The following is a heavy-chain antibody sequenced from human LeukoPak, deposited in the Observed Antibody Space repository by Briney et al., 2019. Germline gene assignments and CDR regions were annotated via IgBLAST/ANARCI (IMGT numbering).Heavy chain of an antibody. CDR3: ARSRLASRIYYIEY. J-gene: IGHJ4*02. V-gene: IGHV4-61*02. Sequence: SETLSLTCTVSGGSISSRNYYWSWIRQPAGKGLEWTGRIYTSGSTNYNPSLKSRVTISADTSKNQFSLKLRSVTAADTAVYYCARSRLASRIYYIEYWGQGALVTVSS. CDR2: IYTSGST. CDR1: GGSISSRNYY.